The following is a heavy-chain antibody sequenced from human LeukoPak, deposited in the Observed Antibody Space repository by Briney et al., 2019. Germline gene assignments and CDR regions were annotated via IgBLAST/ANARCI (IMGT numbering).Heavy chain of an antibody. J-gene: IGHJ4*02. CDR1: GFTFSSYG. D-gene: IGHD4-17*01. Sequence: GGSLRLSCAASGFTFSSYGMHWVRQAPGKGLEWVAVISYDGSNKYYADSVKGRFTISRDNSKNTLYLQMNSLRAEDTAVYYCAKGAGDYGDYYFDYWGQGTLVTVSS. CDR3: AKGAGDYGDYYFDY. CDR2: ISYDGSNK. V-gene: IGHV3-30*18.